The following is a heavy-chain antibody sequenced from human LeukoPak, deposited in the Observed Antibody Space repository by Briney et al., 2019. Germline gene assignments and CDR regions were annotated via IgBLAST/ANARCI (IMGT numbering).Heavy chain of an antibody. J-gene: IGHJ4*02. D-gene: IGHD2/OR15-2a*01. Sequence: GGSLRLSCTASGFTFSTYDMHWVRQAPGKGLEWMTVIQYDGGNQYYADSVKGRFTISRDNSKNTLYLQMNSLTAEDTAVYYCAKDFTWAFYYWGQGTLVTVSS. CDR1: GFTFSTYD. V-gene: IGHV3-30*02. CDR3: AKDFTWAFYY. CDR2: IQYDGGNQ.